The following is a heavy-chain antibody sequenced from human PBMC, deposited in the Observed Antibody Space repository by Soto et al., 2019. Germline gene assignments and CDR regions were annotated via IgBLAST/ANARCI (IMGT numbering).Heavy chain of an antibody. Sequence: GASVKVSCRGSGGRFSSYAISWVRQAPGQGLEWMGGIIPIFGTANYAQKFQGRVTITADESTSTAYMELSSLRSEDTAVYYCARVVGSTDFDYWGQGTLVTVSS. CDR1: GGRFSSYA. CDR2: IIPIFGTA. V-gene: IGHV1-69*01. CDR3: ARVVGSTDFDY. J-gene: IGHJ4*02. D-gene: IGHD2-2*01.